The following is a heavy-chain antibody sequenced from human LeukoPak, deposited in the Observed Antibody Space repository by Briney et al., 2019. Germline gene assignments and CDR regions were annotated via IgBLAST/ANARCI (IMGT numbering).Heavy chain of an antibody. V-gene: IGHV4-39*01. CDR3: ARGAPGVSAFDI. CDR2: IYYSGSP. J-gene: IGHJ3*02. Sequence: PSETLSLTCTVSGGSISNNNYYWAWIRQPPGKGLECIGSIYYSGSPYYNPSLKSRVTISVDTSKNQFSLRLSSVTAADTAVYYCARGAPGVSAFDIWGQGTMVTVSS. CDR1: GGSISNNNYY. D-gene: IGHD3-10*01.